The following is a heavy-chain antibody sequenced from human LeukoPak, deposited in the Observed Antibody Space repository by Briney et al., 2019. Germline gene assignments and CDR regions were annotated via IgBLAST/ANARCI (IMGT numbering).Heavy chain of an antibody. Sequence: SETLSLTCTVSGGSISSSSYYWGWIRQPPGKGLEWIGEINHSGSTNYNPSLKSRVTISVDTSKNQFSLKLSSVTAADTAVYYCARSSSWYVARLDYWGQGTLVTVSS. D-gene: IGHD6-13*01. V-gene: IGHV4-39*07. J-gene: IGHJ4*02. CDR1: GGSISSSSYY. CDR3: ARSSSWYVARLDY. CDR2: INHSGST.